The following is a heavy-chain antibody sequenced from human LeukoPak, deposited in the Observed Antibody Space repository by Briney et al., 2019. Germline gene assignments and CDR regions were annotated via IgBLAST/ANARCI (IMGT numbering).Heavy chain of an antibody. Sequence: SETLSLTCTVSGASISGYYWNWIRQPPGKGLEWIGYMYYSGSTNYNPSLKSRVTMSGDTSKNELSLKLSSVTAADTAVYYCARMNGDYGFRNYFYYGLDVWGQGATVTVSS. CDR2: MYYSGST. CDR3: ARMNGDYGFRNYFYYGLDV. D-gene: IGHD4-17*01. V-gene: IGHV4-59*08. CDR1: GASISGYY. J-gene: IGHJ6*02.